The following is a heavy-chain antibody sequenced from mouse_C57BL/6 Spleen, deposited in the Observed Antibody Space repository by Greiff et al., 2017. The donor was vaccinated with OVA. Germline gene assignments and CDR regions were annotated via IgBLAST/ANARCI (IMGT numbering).Heavy chain of an antibody. J-gene: IGHJ2*01. V-gene: IGHV2-5*01. CDR2: IWRGGST. CDR3: AKEDSSNYGGYFDY. CDR1: GFSLTSYG. Sequence: VQLQQSGPGLVQPSQSLSITCTVSGFSLTSYGVHWVRQSPGKGLEWLGVIWRGGSTDYNAAFMYRLSITKDNSKSQVFFKMNCLQADDTAISYCAKEDSSNYGGYFDYWGQGTTLTVSS. D-gene: IGHD2-5*01.